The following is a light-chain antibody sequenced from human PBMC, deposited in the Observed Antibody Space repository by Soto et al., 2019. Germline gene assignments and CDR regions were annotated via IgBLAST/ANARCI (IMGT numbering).Light chain of an antibody. V-gene: IGLV1-40*01. CDR2: GNS. CDR3: QSYDSSLSGSRV. CDR1: SSNIGAGYD. Sequence: QSVLTQPPSVSEAPGQRVTISCTGGSSNIGAGYDVHWYQQLPGTAPKLLIYGNSNRPSGVPDRFSGSKSGTSASLAITGLQAEDEADYYCQSYDSSLSGSRVFGTGTKVTVL. J-gene: IGLJ1*01.